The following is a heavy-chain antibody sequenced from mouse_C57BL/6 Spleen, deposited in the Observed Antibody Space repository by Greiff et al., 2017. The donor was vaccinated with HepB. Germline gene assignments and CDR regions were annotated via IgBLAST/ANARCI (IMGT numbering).Heavy chain of an antibody. Sequence: EVKVVESGGGLVQPGGSLKLSCAASGFTFSDYYMYWVRQTPEKRLEWVAYISNGGGSTYYPDTVKGRFTISRDNAKNTLYLQMSRLKSEDTAMYYCARPGRGVYYYAMDYWGQGTSVTVSS. CDR3: ARPGRGVYYYAMDY. J-gene: IGHJ4*01. V-gene: IGHV5-12*01. CDR2: ISNGGGST. CDR1: GFTFSDYY.